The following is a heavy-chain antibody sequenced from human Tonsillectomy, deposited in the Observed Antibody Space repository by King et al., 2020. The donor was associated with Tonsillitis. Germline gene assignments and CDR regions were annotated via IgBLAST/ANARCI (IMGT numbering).Heavy chain of an antibody. Sequence: VQLVESGGDLVQPGGSLTLSCAVSGLPFSTYWMNWVHQAPGKGLEWVAYIKPDGSEQFHVDSVKGRFTISRDNAKNSVYLHMNSLRAEDSAIYYCRAAAGKDFEYWGQGTLVTVSS. CDR2: IKPDGSEQ. J-gene: IGHJ4*02. CDR1: GLPFSTYW. D-gene: IGHD6-13*01. V-gene: IGHV3-7*01. CDR3: RAAAGKDFEY.